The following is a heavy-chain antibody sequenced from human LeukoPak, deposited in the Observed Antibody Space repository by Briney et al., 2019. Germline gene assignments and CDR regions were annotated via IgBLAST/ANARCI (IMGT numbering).Heavy chain of an antibody. V-gene: IGHV3-23*01. D-gene: IGHD3-22*01. CDR1: GFTFSSHA. J-gene: IGHJ3*02. CDR2: ISGSGGST. CDR3: AKAVGSSGYFSRDAFDI. Sequence: PGGSLRLSCAASGFTFSSHAMSWVRQAPGKGLEWVSAISGSGGSTYYADSVRDRFTISRDNSKNTVYLQMNSLRAEDTAIYYCAKAVGSSGYFSRDAFDIWGQGTMVTVSS.